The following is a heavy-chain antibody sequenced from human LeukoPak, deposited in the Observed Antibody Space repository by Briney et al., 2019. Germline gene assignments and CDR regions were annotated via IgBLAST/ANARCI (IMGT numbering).Heavy chain of an antibody. V-gene: IGHV3-73*01. CDR2: IRTEANSFAS. CDR1: GFTLSGSA. CDR3: TRHGRGSLNVFDV. J-gene: IGHJ3*01. D-gene: IGHD1-26*01. Sequence: GGSLKLSCAASGFTLSGSAMHWVRQASGKGLEWVGRIRTEANSFASAYAASVEGRFTISRDDSQNTAYLQMNSLKTEDTAVYYCTRHGRGSLNVFDVWGQGRMVTVSS.